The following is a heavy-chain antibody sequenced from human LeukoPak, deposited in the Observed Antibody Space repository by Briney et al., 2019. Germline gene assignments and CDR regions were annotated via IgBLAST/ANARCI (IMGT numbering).Heavy chain of an antibody. J-gene: IGHJ4*02. CDR1: GFTFSSYA. CDR3: ARDDYYDSSGYSSIGY. V-gene: IGHV3-30-3*01. D-gene: IGHD3-22*01. Sequence: PGGSLRLSCAASGFTFSSYAMHWVRQAPGKGLEWVAVISYDGGNKYYADSVKGRFTISRDNSKNTLYLQMNSLRAEDTAVYYCARDDYYDSSGYSSIGYWGQGTLVTVSS. CDR2: ISYDGGNK.